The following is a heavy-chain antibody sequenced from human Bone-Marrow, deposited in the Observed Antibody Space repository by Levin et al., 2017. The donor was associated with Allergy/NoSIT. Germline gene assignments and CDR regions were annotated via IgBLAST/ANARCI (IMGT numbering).Heavy chain of an antibody. J-gene: IGHJ4*02. V-gene: IGHV3-53*01. CDR2: IYSGGDT. CDR1: GLTVSNNY. Sequence: GGSLRLSCAASGLTVSNNYMSWVRQAPGKGLEWVALIYSGGDTYYADSVKGRFTISRDSSKNTLYLQMNSLRTEDSAVYHCARNIPVTDLGFWGRGTLVTVSS. D-gene: IGHD1-14*01. CDR3: ARNIPVTDLGF.